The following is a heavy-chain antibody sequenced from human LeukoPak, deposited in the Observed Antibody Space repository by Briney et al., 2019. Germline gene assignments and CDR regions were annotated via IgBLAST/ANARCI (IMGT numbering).Heavy chain of an antibody. D-gene: IGHD3-9*01. CDR3: ARDLYDILTGYSSNFDY. Sequence: GGSLRLSCAASGFTFSSYSMNWVRQAPGKGLEWVSSISSSSSYIYYADSVKGRFTISRDNAKNLLYLQMNSLRAEDTAVYYCARDLYDILTGYSSNFDYWGQGTLVTVSS. CDR2: ISSSSSYI. J-gene: IGHJ4*02. CDR1: GFTFSSYS. V-gene: IGHV3-21*01.